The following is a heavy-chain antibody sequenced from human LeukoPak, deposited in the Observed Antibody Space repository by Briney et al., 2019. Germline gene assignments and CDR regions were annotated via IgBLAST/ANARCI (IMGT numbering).Heavy chain of an antibody. CDR2: IYYSGTT. Sequence: TLSXTCXVCGGSISSYYWSWIRQPPGKGLEWIGYIYYSGTTNYNPSLKSRVTISVDTSKNQFSLKLSSVTAADTAVYYCARGVYIAAAQHGYWGQGTLVTVSS. CDR1: GGSISSYY. V-gene: IGHV4-59*01. J-gene: IGHJ4*02. CDR3: ARGVYIAAAQHGY. D-gene: IGHD6-13*01.